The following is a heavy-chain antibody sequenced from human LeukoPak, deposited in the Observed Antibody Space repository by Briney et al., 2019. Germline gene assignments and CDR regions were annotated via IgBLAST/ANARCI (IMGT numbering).Heavy chain of an antibody. D-gene: IGHD3-22*01. Sequence: SETLSLTCTVSGDSFSSFHWSWIRQPPGKRLEWIGYIYYSGSTNSNPSLKSRVIISADTSKNQFSLKLSSVTAADTAMYYCARGNYDSRGYSNAFDIWGQGAMVTVSS. J-gene: IGHJ3*02. CDR1: GDSFSSFH. V-gene: IGHV4-59*01. CDR2: IYYSGST. CDR3: ARGNYDSRGYSNAFDI.